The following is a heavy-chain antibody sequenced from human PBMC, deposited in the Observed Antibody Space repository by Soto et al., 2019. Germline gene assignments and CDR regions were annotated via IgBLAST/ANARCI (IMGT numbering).Heavy chain of an antibody. Sequence: QVQLVESGGGVVQPGRSLRLSCAASGFTFNSYGMHWVRQGPGNGLEWVAFISYDSTKTYYADSVKGRFTISRDNSNSALYVQMNSLTGEDTAVYYCARTRSALSDIHYYSLDVWGQGTTVTVSS. D-gene: IGHD1-26*01. CDR3: ARTRSALSDIHYYSLDV. CDR1: GFTFNSYG. CDR2: ISYDSTKT. J-gene: IGHJ6*02. V-gene: IGHV3-30*03.